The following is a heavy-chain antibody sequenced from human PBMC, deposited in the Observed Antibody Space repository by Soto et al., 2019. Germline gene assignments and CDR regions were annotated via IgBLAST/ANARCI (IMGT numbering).Heavy chain of an antibody. J-gene: IGHJ6*02. CDR1: GGSFSGYY. D-gene: IGHD6-19*01. V-gene: IGHV4-34*01. CDR3: ARASYSSGWFFRYGMDV. Sequence: PAETLSLTCAVYGGSFSGYYWSWIRQPPGKGLEWIGEINHSGSTNYNPSLKSRVTISVDTSKNQFSLKLSSVTAADTAVYYCARASYSSGWFFRYGMDVWGQGTTVTVSS. CDR2: INHSGST.